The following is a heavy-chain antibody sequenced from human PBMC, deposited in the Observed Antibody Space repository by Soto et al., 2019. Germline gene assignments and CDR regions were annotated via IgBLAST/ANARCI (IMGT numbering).Heavy chain of an antibody. V-gene: IGHV1-18*04. J-gene: IGHJ6*02. CDR1: GYTLSRYG. Sequence: ASVKVSCKASGYTLSRYGISWVRQAPGQGLEWLGWISAYSGNTNYAQKLQDRVTMTTDTSTSTASMELRSLTSGDTAVYYCARVPLGAALRFYYYYGMDVCGPGPTVTVSS. D-gene: IGHD2-15*01. CDR3: ARVPLGAALRFYYYYGMDV. CDR2: ISAYSGNT.